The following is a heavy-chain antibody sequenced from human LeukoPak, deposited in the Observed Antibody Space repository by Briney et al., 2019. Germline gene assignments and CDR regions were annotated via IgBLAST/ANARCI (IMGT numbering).Heavy chain of an antibody. CDR3: ARAGQSDY. V-gene: IGHV3-11*01. J-gene: IGHJ4*02. Sequence: GGSLRLSCAASGFTFSDYYMNWIRQAPGKGLEWVSSISGGSRTINCADSVKGRFTTSRDNAKNSLFLQVNSLRAEDTAVYYCARAGQSDYWGQGTLVTVSS. CDR1: GFTFSDYY. CDR2: ISGGSRTI.